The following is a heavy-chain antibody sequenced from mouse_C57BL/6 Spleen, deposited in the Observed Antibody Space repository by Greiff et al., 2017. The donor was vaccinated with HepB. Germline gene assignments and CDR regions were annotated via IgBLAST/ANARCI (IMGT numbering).Heavy chain of an antibody. V-gene: IGHV1-4*01. CDR1: GYTFTSYT. D-gene: IGHD2-4*01. CDR2: INPSSGYT. Sequence: VQLQQSGADLARPGASVKMSCKASGYTFTSYTMHWVKQRPGQGLEWIGYINPSSGYTKYNQKFKDKATLTADKSSSTAYMQLSSLTSEDSAVYDWARSDYDGDYFDYWGQGTTLTVSS. J-gene: IGHJ2*01. CDR3: ARSDYDGDYFDY.